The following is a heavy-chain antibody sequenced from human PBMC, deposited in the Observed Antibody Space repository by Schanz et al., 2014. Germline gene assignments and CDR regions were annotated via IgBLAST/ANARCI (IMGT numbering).Heavy chain of an antibody. CDR1: GGSISRHY. CDR2: IHYSGNS. D-gene: IGHD3-22*01. Sequence: QLELQESGPGLVKPSETLSLTCTVSGGSISRHYWSWIRQPPGKGLEWIGYIHYSGNSNYNPSLKSRVTISLDTSKSPFSLKLTSVTAADTAVYYCSRSEPLPTDDNTAYCLDYWGQGTLVTVSS. J-gene: IGHJ4*02. CDR3: SRSEPLPTDDNTAYCLDY. V-gene: IGHV4-59*11.